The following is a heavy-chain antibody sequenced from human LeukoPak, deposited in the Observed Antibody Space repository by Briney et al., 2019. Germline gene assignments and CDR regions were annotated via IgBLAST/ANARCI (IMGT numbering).Heavy chain of an antibody. J-gene: IGHJ4*02. D-gene: IGHD3/OR15-3a*01. CDR1: GFTFSSYA. V-gene: IGHV3-30-3*01. CDR3: ASELGLRNY. Sequence: GGSLRLSSAESGFTFSSYAMHWGCQALGKGLGRVAGISNDGSNKYYANSVKGRFTISRDKPKNTLYLQMNSLRAEDTAVYYCASELGLRNYWGQGTLVTVSS. CDR2: ISNDGSNK.